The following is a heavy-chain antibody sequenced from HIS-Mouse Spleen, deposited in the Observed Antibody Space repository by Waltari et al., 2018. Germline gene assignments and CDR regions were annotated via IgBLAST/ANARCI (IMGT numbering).Heavy chain of an antibody. CDR3: AKASSGWLDY. CDR2: ISYDGSNK. J-gene: IGHJ4*02. CDR1: GLPFSSYG. D-gene: IGHD6-19*01. Sequence: QVQLVESGGGVVQPGRSLRLSCAASGLPFSSYGMPWVRQAPGKGLEWVAVISYDGSNKYYADSVKGRFTISRDNSKNTLYLQMNSLRAEDTAVYYCAKASSGWLDYWGQGTLVTVSS. V-gene: IGHV3-30*18.